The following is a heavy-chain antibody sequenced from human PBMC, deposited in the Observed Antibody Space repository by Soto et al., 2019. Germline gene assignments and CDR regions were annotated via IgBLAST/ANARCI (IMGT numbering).Heavy chain of an antibody. CDR2: IIPLLAIA. D-gene: IGHD5-12*01. CDR3: VRDSPIGSTYSGYDVIDY. V-gene: IGHV1-69*08. Sequence: QVQLVQSGAEVKKPGSSVKVSCKASGGTFSNDIITWVRQAPGQGLEWMGRIIPLLAIANYAQKFQGRVTITADKSTSTAYMELNSLRSEDTAVYYCVRDSPIGSTYSGYDVIDYWGQGTLVTVSS. CDR1: GGTFSNDI. J-gene: IGHJ4*02.